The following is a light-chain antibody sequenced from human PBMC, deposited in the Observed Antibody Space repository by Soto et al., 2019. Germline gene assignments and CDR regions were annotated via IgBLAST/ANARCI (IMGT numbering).Light chain of an antibody. CDR1: SSDVGGYKF. Sequence: QSVLTQPASVSGSPGHSITISCTGTSSDVGGYKFVSWYQQHPNKAPKLMIFEVSNRPSGVSNRFSGSKSGNTASLTISGLQAEDEADYYCSSYSSSSTQDVFGTGTKLTVL. CDR3: SSYSSSSTQDV. V-gene: IGLV2-14*01. J-gene: IGLJ1*01. CDR2: EVS.